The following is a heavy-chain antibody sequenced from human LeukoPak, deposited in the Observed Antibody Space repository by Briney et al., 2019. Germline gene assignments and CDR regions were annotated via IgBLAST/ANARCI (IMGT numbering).Heavy chain of an antibody. J-gene: IGHJ4*02. Sequence: GGSLRLSCAASGFSFSTYAMSWVRQPPGKGLEYVAAISSNGGNTYYPHSMKGRSTISRYNSKNTLYLQIGSLRVEDMAVYYCARRDTSGYFSDYWGQGTLVTVSS. CDR3: ARRDTSGYFSDY. CDR1: GFSFSTYA. V-gene: IGHV3-64*01. D-gene: IGHD6-19*01. CDR2: ISSNGGNT.